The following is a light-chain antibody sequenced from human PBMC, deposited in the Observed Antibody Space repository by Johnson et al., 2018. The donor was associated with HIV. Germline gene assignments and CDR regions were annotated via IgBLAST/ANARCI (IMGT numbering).Light chain of an antibody. V-gene: IGLV1-51*02. Sequence: QPVLTQPPSVSAAPGQKVTISCSGSSSNIGNNYVSWYQQLPGTAPKLLIYENNKRPSGIPDRFSGSKSGTSATLGLTGLQTGDEADYYCGTWDSSLSAYVFGTWTKVTVL. CDR3: GTWDSSLSAYV. CDR2: ENN. CDR1: SSNIGNNY. J-gene: IGLJ1*01.